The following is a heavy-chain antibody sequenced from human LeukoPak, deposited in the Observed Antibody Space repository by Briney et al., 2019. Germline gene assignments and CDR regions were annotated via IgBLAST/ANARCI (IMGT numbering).Heavy chain of an antibody. CDR3: ARRSCTNGVCPFDN. J-gene: IGHJ4*02. D-gene: IGHD2-8*01. CDR1: GFTVSSNY. V-gene: IGHV3-66*01. Sequence: GGSLRLSCAASGFTVSSNYMSWVRQAPGKGLEWVSVIYSGGSTYYADSVKGRFTVFRDNAKSSLSLQMNSLRAEDTAVYYCARRSCTNGVCPFDNWGQGTLVTVSS. CDR2: IYSGGST.